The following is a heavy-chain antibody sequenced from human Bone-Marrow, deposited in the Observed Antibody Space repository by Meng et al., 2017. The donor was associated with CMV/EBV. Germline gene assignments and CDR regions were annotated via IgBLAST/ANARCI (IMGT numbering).Heavy chain of an antibody. CDR2: ISYDGSNK. J-gene: IGHJ6*02. Sequence: GGSLRLSCAASGFTFSSYGMHWVRQAPGKGLEWVAVISYDGSNKYYADSVKGRFTISRDNSKNTLYLQMNSLRAEDTAVYYCARVYDEGTIFGVVIPLYYYGMDVWGQGTTVTVSS. D-gene: IGHD3-3*01. V-gene: IGHV3-30*19. CDR1: GFTFSSYG. CDR3: ARVYDEGTIFGVVIPLYYYGMDV.